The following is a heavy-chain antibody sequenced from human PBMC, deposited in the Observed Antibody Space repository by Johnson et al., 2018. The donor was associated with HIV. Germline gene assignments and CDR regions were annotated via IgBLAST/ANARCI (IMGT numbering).Heavy chain of an antibody. Sequence: EVQLVESGGGLVQPGRSLRLSCAASGFTFDDYAMHWVRQAPGKGLEWVSGISWKSGSIGYADSVKGRFTISRDNAKNSLYLQMNSLRAEDTAVYYCARDWVIGDAFDIWGQGTKVTVSS. CDR1: GFTFDDYA. V-gene: IGHV3-9*01. J-gene: IGHJ3*02. CDR2: ISWKSGSI. CDR3: ARDWVIGDAFDI. D-gene: IGHD2-21*01.